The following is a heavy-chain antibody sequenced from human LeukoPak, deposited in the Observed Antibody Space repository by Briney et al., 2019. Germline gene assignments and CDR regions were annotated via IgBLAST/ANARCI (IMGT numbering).Heavy chain of an antibody. CDR2: IYCSGST. CDR3: ARMKRSAGWLDY. CDR1: GGSISSYY. V-gene: IGHV4-59*01. J-gene: IGHJ4*02. D-gene: IGHD6-19*01. Sequence: PSETLSLTCTVSGGSISSYYWNWIRQPPGKGLEWIGYIYCSGSTNYNPSPKSRVTISVDTSKNPFSLKLSSVTAADTAVYYCARMKRSAGWLDYWGQGTLVTVSS.